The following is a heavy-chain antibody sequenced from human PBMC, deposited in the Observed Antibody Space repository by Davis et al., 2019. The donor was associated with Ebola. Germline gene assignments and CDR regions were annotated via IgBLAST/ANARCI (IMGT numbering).Heavy chain of an antibody. J-gene: IGHJ6*02. Sequence: AASVKVSCKASGYTFTDYDINWVRQATGLGLEWMGWMNPNSGNTGYAQKLQGRVTMTTDTSTSTAYMELRSLRSDDTAVYYCARDSYCSSTSCYTGTYYYYGMDVWGQGTTVTVSS. CDR3: ARDSYCSSTSCYTGTYYYYGMDV. V-gene: IGHV1-8*01. CDR2: MNPNSGNT. D-gene: IGHD2-2*02. CDR1: GYTFTDYD.